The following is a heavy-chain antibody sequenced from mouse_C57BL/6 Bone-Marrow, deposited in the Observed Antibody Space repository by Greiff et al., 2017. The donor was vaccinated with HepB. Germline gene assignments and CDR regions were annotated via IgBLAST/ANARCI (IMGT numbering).Heavy chain of an antibody. V-gene: IGHV1-22*01. CDR3: AREGGTWYFDY. D-gene: IGHD3-3*01. CDR2: INPNNGGT. Sequence: EVQLQESGPELVKPGASVKMSCKASGYTFTDYNMHWVKQSHGKSLEWIGYINPNNGGTSYNQKFKGKATLTVNKSSSTAYMELRSLTSEDSAVYYCAREGGTWYFDYWGQGTTLTVSS. CDR1: GYTFTDYN. J-gene: IGHJ2*01.